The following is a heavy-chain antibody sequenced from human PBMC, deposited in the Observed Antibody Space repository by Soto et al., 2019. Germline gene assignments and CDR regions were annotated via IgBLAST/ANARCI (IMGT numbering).Heavy chain of an antibody. CDR2: VSQDGTA. CDR3: AKDMRPDGVWDFDY. Sequence: VQLLESGGGLAQPGGSLRLSCAASGFTFSTYTMSWVRQAPGRGPEWVAGVSQDGTAHYADSVKGRFTISRDNSRDTVYLQMITLRGEETAVYYCAKDMRPDGVWDFDYLGQGTLITVSS. D-gene: IGHD4-17*01. CDR1: GFTFSTYT. J-gene: IGHJ4*02. V-gene: IGHV3-23*01.